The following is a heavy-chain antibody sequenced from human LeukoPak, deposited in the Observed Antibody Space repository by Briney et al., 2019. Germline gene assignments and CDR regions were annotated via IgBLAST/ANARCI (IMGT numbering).Heavy chain of an antibody. J-gene: IGHJ4*02. V-gene: IGHV5-51*01. CDR3: ARLEPSSSWYYFDY. Sequence: GESLKISCKGSGYSFTSYWIGWVRQMPGKGLGWMGIIYPGDSDTRYSLSFQGQVTISADKSISTAYLQWSSLKASDTAMYYCARLEPSSSWYYFDYWGQGTLVTVSS. CDR1: GYSFTSYW. D-gene: IGHD6-13*01. CDR2: IYPGDSDT.